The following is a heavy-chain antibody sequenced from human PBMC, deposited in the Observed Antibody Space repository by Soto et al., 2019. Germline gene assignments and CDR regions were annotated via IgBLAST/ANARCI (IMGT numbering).Heavy chain of an antibody. J-gene: IGHJ4*02. Sequence: QVQLVESGGGVVQPGRSLRLSCAASGFTFSSYAMHWVRQAPGKGLEWVAVISYDGSNKYYADSVKGRFTISGDNSKNTLYLQMNSLRAEDTAVYYCARDSIAVAGYYDYWGQGTLVTVSS. CDR2: ISYDGSNK. CDR3: ARDSIAVAGYYDY. V-gene: IGHV3-30-3*01. D-gene: IGHD6-19*01. CDR1: GFTFSSYA.